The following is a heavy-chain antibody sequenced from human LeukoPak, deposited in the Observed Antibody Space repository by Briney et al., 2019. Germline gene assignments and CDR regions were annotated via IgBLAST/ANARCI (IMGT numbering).Heavy chain of an antibody. Sequence: GASVKVSCKAFGYTFTSNYMHWVRQAPGQGPEWMGVISPSGGSTTYAQKFQGRVTLTRDTSSSTAYMELSRLRSDDTAMYYCAKDQGRGYTYGLYYFDYWGQGTLVTVSS. CDR1: GYTFTSNY. CDR3: AKDQGRGYTYGLYYFDY. CDR2: ISPSGGST. V-gene: IGHV1-46*01. D-gene: IGHD5-18*01. J-gene: IGHJ4*02.